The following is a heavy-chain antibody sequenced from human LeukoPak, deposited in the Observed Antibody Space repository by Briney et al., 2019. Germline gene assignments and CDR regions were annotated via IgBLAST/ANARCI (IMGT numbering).Heavy chain of an antibody. Sequence: SETLSLTCTVSGGSISSSSYYWGWIRQPPGKGLEWIGSIYYSGSTYYNPSLKSRVTISVDTSKNQFSLKLSSMTAADTAVYYCARSGYLYDILTGYSDFDYWGQGTLVTVSS. CDR3: ARSGYLYDILTGYSDFDY. D-gene: IGHD3-9*01. V-gene: IGHV4-39*01. CDR1: GGSISSSSYY. J-gene: IGHJ4*02. CDR2: IYYSGST.